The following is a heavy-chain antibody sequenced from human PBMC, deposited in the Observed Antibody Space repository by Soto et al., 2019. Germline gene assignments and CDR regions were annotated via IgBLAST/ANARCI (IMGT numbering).Heavy chain of an antibody. J-gene: IGHJ4*02. Sequence: QVQLVQSGAEVKKPGASVVVSCKASGYTFTSYGISWVRQAPGQGLEWMGWISAYNGNKKYAQKFQGRVTMTTDTSTSTAYMELRSLRSDDTAVYYCARDLNLGLAAGWGQATLVTVSS. CDR1: GYTFTSYG. CDR2: ISAYNGNK. D-gene: IGHD6-13*01. V-gene: IGHV1-18*01. CDR3: ARDLNLGLAAG.